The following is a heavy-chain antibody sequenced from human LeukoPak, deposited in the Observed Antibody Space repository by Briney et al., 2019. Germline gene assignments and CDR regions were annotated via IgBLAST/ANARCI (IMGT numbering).Heavy chain of an antibody. D-gene: IGHD3-22*01. V-gene: IGHV4-34*01. CDR2: INHSGGT. Sequence: SETLSLTCAVYGGSFSGYYWSWIRQPPGKGLEWIGEINHSGGTKYNPSLKSRVTISVDTSKNQFSLKLSSVTAADTAVYYCATYSTMIASMDVWGKGTTVTVSS. CDR3: ATYSTMIASMDV. CDR1: GGSFSGYY. J-gene: IGHJ6*03.